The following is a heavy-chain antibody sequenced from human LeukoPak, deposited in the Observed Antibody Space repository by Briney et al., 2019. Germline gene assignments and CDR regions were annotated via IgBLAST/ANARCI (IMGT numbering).Heavy chain of an antibody. Sequence: PSETLSLTCTVSGGSISLYCWSWIRQPPGKGLEWIGYFYDTRSPKYNPSLERRVTISVDMSRNQFSLNLTSVTAADTAVYYCARGRGSLTYWGQGTLATVSS. CDR2: FYDTRSP. CDR1: GGSISLYC. J-gene: IGHJ4*02. CDR3: ARGRGSLTY. D-gene: IGHD3-10*01. V-gene: IGHV4-59*01.